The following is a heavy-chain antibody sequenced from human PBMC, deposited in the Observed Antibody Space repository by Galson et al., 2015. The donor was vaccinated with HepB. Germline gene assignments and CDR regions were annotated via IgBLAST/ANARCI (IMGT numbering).Heavy chain of an antibody. CDR2: IIPIFGTA. D-gene: IGHD2-2*01. J-gene: IGHJ6*02. CDR3: ARVPIVVVPAANPGTHYGMDV. Sequence: SVKVSCKASGGTFSSYAISWVRQAPGQGLEWMGGIIPIFGTANYAQKFQGRVTITADESTSTAYMELSSLRSEDTAVYYCARVPIVVVPAANPGTHYGMDVWGQGTTVTVSS. V-gene: IGHV1-69*13. CDR1: GGTFSSYA.